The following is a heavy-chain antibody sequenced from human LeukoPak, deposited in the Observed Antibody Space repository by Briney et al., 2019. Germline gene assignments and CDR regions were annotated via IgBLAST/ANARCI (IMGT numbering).Heavy chain of an antibody. Sequence: SQTLSLTCTVSGGSISSGSYYWSWIRQPAGKGLEWIGRIYTSGSTNYNPSLKSRVTISVDTSKNQFSLKLSSVTAADTAVYYCARSEYSSSWHDYWYFDLWGQGTLVTVSS. CDR2: IYTSGST. D-gene: IGHD6-13*01. CDR3: ARSEYSSSWHDYWYFDL. V-gene: IGHV4-61*02. CDR1: GGSISSGSYY. J-gene: IGHJ2*01.